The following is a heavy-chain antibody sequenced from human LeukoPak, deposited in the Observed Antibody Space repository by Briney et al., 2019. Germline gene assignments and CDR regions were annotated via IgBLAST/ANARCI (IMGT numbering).Heavy chain of an antibody. D-gene: IGHD4-17*01. Sequence: GRSLRLSCAASGFTFDDYAMHWVQQAPGKGLEWVSGISWNSGSIGYADSVKGRFTISRDNAKNSLYLQMNSLRAEDTALYYCAKADYGDYPYWYFDLWGRGTLVTVSS. V-gene: IGHV3-9*01. J-gene: IGHJ2*01. CDR1: GFTFDDYA. CDR3: AKADYGDYPYWYFDL. CDR2: ISWNSGSI.